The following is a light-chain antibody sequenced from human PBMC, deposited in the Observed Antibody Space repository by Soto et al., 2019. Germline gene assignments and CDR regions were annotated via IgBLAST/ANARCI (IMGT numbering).Light chain of an antibody. CDR2: ARS. CDR1: QRPDNY. CDR3: QQYNSLWT. Sequence: DIQMTQSPSSLPASVGDRVTITCRASQRPDNYLNWYQQRPGQAPRLLIYARSNLQSGVPSRFSGGGSGTDFTLTISSLQPDDFATYYCQQYNSLWTFGQGTKVDIK. V-gene: IGKV1-39*01. J-gene: IGKJ1*01.